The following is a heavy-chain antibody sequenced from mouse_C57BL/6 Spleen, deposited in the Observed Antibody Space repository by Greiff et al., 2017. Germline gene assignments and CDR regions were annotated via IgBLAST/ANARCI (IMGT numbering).Heavy chain of an antibody. D-gene: IGHD2-1*01. J-gene: IGHJ3*01. CDR1: GYTFTSYW. CDR3: ARADVYYGNYEPFAY. Sequence: QVQLQQPGTELVKPGASVKLSCKASGYTFTSYWMHWVKQRPGQGLEWIGNINPSNGGTNYNEKFKSKATLTVDKSSSTAYMQLSSLTSEDSAVYYCARADVYYGNYEPFAYWGQGTLVTVSA. V-gene: IGHV1-53*01. CDR2: INPSNGGT.